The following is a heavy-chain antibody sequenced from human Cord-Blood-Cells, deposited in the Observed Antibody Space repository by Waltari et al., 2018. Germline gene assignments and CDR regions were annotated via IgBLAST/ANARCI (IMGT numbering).Heavy chain of an antibody. Sequence: QVQLQQWGAGLLKPSETLSLTCAVHGGSFSGYYWSWIRPPPGKGLEWIGEINHSGSTNYNPSLKSRVTISVDTSKNQFSLKLSSVTAADTAVYYCARGERSGYYEYFQHWGQGTLVTVSS. V-gene: IGHV4-34*01. CDR2: INHSGST. D-gene: IGHD3-3*01. J-gene: IGHJ1*01. CDR3: ARGERSGYYEYFQH. CDR1: GGSFSGYY.